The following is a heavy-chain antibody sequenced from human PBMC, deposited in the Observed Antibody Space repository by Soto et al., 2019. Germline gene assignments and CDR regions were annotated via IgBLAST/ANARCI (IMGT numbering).Heavy chain of an antibody. CDR3: ARDIAAADY. J-gene: IGHJ4*02. CDR2: INPNSGGT. Sequence: ASVKVSCKASGYTFTGYYMHWVRQAPGQGLEWMGWINPNSGGTNYAQKFQGWVTMTRDTSASTAYMELSSLRSEDTAVYYCARDIAAADYWGQGTLVTVSS. CDR1: GYTFTGYY. D-gene: IGHD6-13*01. V-gene: IGHV1-2*04.